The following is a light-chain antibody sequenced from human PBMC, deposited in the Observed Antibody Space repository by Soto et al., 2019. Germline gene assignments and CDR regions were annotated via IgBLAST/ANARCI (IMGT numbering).Light chain of an antibody. CDR2: DVN. J-gene: IGLJ1*01. V-gene: IGLV2-11*01. Sequence: LTQPHSVSGSPGQSVAISCTGTGSDVGGYNYVSWYQQHPGKAPKLIIYDVNKRPSGVPDRFSGSKSGNTASLTISGLQSEDEADYYCCSFAGSFYVFGGGTKVTVL. CDR1: GSDVGGYNY. CDR3: CSFAGSFYV.